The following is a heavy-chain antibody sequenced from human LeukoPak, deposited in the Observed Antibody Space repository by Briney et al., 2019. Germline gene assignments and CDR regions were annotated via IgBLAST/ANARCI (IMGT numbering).Heavy chain of an antibody. Sequence: ASVKVSCKASGGTFSSYAISWVRQAPGQGLEWMGGIIPIFGTANYAQKFQGRVTITADKSTSTAYMELSSLRSEDTAVYYCARDKSYGLYYYYMDVWGKGTTVTVSS. CDR1: GGTFSSYA. CDR3: ARDKSYGLYYYYMDV. J-gene: IGHJ6*03. D-gene: IGHD5-18*01. V-gene: IGHV1-69*06. CDR2: IIPIFGTA.